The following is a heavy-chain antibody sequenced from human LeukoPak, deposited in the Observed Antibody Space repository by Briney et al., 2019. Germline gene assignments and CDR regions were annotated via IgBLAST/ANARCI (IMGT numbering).Heavy chain of an antibody. CDR2: IYPTDSDT. CDR3: ARQGLRGNYQGDAFDI. J-gene: IGHJ3*02. Sequence: GESLKISCKGSGYRFTTYCIGWVRQMPGKGLEWMGIIYPTDSDTIYSPSFQGHVTISADRSLNTAYLQWSSLKASDTAMYYCARQGLRGNYQGDAFDIWGQGTMVTVYS. CDR1: GYRFTTYC. V-gene: IGHV5-51*01. D-gene: IGHD4-11*01.